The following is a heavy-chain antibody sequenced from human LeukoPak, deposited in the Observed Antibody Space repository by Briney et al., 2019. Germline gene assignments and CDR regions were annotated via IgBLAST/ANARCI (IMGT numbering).Heavy chain of an antibody. CDR1: GGSISSYY. CDR3: ARERRGGYSPLDY. J-gene: IGHJ4*02. Sequence: SGTLSLTCTVSGGSISSYYWSWIRQPPGKGLEWIGYIYYSGSTNYNPSLKSRVTISVDTSKNQFSLKLSSVTAADTAVYYCARERRGGYSPLDYWGQGTLVTVSS. CDR2: IYYSGST. V-gene: IGHV4-59*12. D-gene: IGHD5-18*01.